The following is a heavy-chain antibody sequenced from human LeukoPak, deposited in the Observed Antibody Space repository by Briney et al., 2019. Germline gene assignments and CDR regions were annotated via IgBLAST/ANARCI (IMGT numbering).Heavy chain of an antibody. D-gene: IGHD3-22*01. CDR2: ISYDGSNK. CDR1: GFTFSSYG. Sequence: GGSLRLSCAASGFTFSSYGMHWVRQAPGKGLEWVAVISYDGSNKYYADSVKGRFTISRDNSKNTLSLQMNSLRAEDTAIYYCAKDRVFDYHDISELDYWGQGTLVTVSS. CDR3: AKDRVFDYHDISELDY. V-gene: IGHV3-30*12. J-gene: IGHJ4*02.